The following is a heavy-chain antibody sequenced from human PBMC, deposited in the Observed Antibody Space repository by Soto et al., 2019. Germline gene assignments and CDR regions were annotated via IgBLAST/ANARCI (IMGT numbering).Heavy chain of an antibody. Sequence: GGSLRLSCAAPGFTFSNYAVTWVRQAPGKGLEWVSTISGSGGSTYYADSVKGRFTISRDNSKNTLYLQMNSLRAEDTAVYYCATGQYYYDSSGYYYSWGQGTLVTVS. CDR1: GFTFSNYA. V-gene: IGHV3-23*01. J-gene: IGHJ4*02. CDR2: ISGSGGST. D-gene: IGHD3-22*01. CDR3: ATGQYYYDSSGYYYS.